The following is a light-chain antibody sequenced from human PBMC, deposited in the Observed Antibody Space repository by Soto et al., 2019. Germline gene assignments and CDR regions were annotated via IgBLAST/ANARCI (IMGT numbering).Light chain of an antibody. CDR1: QSVSRY. CDR2: DAS. CDR3: QQRSNWLT. J-gene: IGKJ4*01. V-gene: IGKV3-11*01. Sequence: EIVLTQSPATVSLSPGERATLSCRARQSVSRYLAWYQQNPGQAPRLLIYDASNRVTGIPARFSGSGSGTDFTLTISSLEPEEFAVYYCQQRSNWLTFGGGTKVEIK.